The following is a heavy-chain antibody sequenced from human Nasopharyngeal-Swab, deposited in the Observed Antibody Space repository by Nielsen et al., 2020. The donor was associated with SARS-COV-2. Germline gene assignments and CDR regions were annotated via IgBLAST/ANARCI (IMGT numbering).Heavy chain of an antibody. Sequence: ASVKVSCKASGYTFTSYAMHWVRQAPGQRLEWMGWINAGNGNTKYSQKFQGRVTITRDTSASTAYMELSSLRSEDTAVYYCARRRVTAIPAYPPFDYWGQGTLVTVSS. CDR3: ARRRVTAIPAYPPFDY. CDR2: INAGNGNT. CDR1: GYTFTSYA. J-gene: IGHJ4*02. V-gene: IGHV1-3*01. D-gene: IGHD2-21*02.